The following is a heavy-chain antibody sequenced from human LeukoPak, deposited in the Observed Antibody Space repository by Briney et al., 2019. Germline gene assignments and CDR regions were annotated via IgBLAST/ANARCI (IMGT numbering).Heavy chain of an antibody. D-gene: IGHD3-16*01. Sequence: GGSLRPSCAASGFTVSSNYMSWVRQAPGKGLEWVSVIYSGGSTYYADSVKGRFTISRDNSKNTLYLQMNSLRAEDTAVYYCARGAGGIMGGFDYWGQGTLVTVSS. CDR3: ARGAGGIMGGFDY. V-gene: IGHV3-53*01. CDR2: IYSGGST. J-gene: IGHJ4*02. CDR1: GFTVSSNY.